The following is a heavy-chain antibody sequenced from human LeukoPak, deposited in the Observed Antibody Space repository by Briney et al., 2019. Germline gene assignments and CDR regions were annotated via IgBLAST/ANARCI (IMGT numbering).Heavy chain of an antibody. CDR1: GGSINNGDYY. V-gene: IGHV4-30-2*01. CDR2: IYHSGST. Sequence: SETLSLTCSVSGGSINNGDYYWSWIRQPPGKGLEWIGYIYHSGSTYYNPSLKSRVTISVDRSKNQFSLKLSSVTAADTAIYYCAGEGVLYCSGGSCSSSSPDYWGQGTLVTVSS. D-gene: IGHD2-15*01. CDR3: AGEGVLYCSGGSCSSSSPDY. J-gene: IGHJ4*02.